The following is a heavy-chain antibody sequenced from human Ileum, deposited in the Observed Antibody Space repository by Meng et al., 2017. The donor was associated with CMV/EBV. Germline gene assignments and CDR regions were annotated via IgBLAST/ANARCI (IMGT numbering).Heavy chain of an antibody. Sequence: QVQLVKSGAEVQQPGASVKVSCKAPGYTFTDYGISWVRQAPGQGLEWMGWISAYSGDTNYAQNLQGRLTMTTDTSTATAYMELRSLTSDDTAVYYCARVAKYCTDGVCHDYWGQGTLVTVSS. CDR2: ISAYSGDT. CDR1: GYTFTDYG. D-gene: IGHD2-8*01. J-gene: IGHJ4*02. V-gene: IGHV1-18*04. CDR3: ARVAKYCTDGVCHDY.